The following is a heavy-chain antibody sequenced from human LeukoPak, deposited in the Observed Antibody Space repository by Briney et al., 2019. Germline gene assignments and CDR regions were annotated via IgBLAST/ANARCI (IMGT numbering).Heavy chain of an antibody. Sequence: SVKVSCKASGGTFSGYTISWVRQAPGQGLEWMGGIIPIFGTANYAQKFQGRVTITADDPTSTAYMELSSLRSEDTAVYYCARAYMTATRHFDYWGQGTLVTVSS. J-gene: IGHJ4*02. CDR3: ARAYMTATRHFDY. CDR1: GGTFSGYT. V-gene: IGHV1-69*13. CDR2: IIPIFGTA. D-gene: IGHD2-21*02.